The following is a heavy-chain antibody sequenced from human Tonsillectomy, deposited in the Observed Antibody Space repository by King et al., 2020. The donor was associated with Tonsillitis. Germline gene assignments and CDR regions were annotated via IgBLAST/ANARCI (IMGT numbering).Heavy chain of an antibody. CDR1: GDSVSRNSAA. CDR3: ARDLFNRYFYYGMDV. J-gene: IGHJ6*02. D-gene: IGHD2/OR15-2a*01. V-gene: IGHV6-1*01. Sequence: VQLQESGPGLVKPSQTLSLTCAISGDSVSRNSAAWSWIRQSPSRGLEWLGRIYYKSSWYNDYAVSVESRISINPDTSKNQFSLQLNSVTPEDTAVYYCARDLFNRYFYYGMDVWGQGTTVTVSS. CDR2: IYYKSSWYN.